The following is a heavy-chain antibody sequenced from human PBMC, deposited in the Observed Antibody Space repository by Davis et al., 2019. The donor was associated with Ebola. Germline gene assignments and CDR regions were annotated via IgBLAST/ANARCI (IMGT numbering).Heavy chain of an antibody. V-gene: IGHV1-69*06. CDR1: GGTFSSYA. J-gene: IGHJ6*01. Sequence: AASVKVSCKASGGTFSSYAISWVRQAPGQGLEWMGGIIPIFGTANYAQKFQGRVTITVDKSTSTAYMELSSLHQGPIGLPPGTLLQEHLWG. CDR3: TLLQEHL. CDR2: IIPIFGTA.